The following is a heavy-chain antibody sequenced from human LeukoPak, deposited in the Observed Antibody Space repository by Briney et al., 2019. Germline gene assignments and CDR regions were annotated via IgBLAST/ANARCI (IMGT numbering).Heavy chain of an antibody. CDR2: ISNDERDI. CDR3: AREEGPLDY. J-gene: IGHJ4*02. V-gene: IGHV3-30*03. Sequence: GGSLRLSCAASGFTFSNYGVHWVRQAPGKGLEWLAVISNDERDIYYADSVKGRFTISRDNSRNTAYLQMNSLRAEDTAVYYCAREEGPLDYWGQGTLVTVSS. CDR1: GFTFSNYG.